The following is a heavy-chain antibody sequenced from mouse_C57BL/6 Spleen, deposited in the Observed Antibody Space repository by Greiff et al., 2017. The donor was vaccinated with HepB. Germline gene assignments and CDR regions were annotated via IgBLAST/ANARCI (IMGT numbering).Heavy chain of an antibody. J-gene: IGHJ3*01. CDR3: TTGFLITTVVEGLFAY. V-gene: IGHV14-1*01. CDR1: GFNIKDYY. CDR2: IDPEDGDT. D-gene: IGHD1-1*01. Sequence: VQLQQSGAELVRPGASVKLSCTASGFNIKDYYMHWVKQRPEQGLEWIGRIDPEDGDTEYAPKFQGKATMTADTSSNTAYLQLSSLTSEATAVYYCTTGFLITTVVEGLFAYWGQGTLVTVSA.